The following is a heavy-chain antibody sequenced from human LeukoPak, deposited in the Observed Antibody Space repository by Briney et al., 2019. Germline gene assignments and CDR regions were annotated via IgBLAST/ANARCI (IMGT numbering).Heavy chain of an antibody. CDR1: GFTFDVYA. V-gene: IGHV3-43*02. J-gene: IGHJ4*02. D-gene: IGHD3-22*01. CDR2: ISGDGGNT. Sequence: PGGSLRLSCAPSGFTFDVYAMHCVRQAPGKCLEWVSLISGDGGNTYYADSVKGRFTIYRDNSKNSLYLQVNSLRTEDTALYYCAKSERYDSSGYYHNWGQGTLDTVSS. CDR3: AKSERYDSSGYYHN.